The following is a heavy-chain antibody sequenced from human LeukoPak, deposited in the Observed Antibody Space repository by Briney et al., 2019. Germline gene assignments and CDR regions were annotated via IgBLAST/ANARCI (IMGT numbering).Heavy chain of an antibody. J-gene: IGHJ4*02. D-gene: IGHD3-9*01. V-gene: IGHV4-39*07. CDR2: IYYSGST. Sequence: SETLSLTCTVSGGSISSSSYYWGWIRQPPGKGLEWIGSIYYSGSTYYNPSLKSRVTISVDTSKNQFSLKLSSVTAADTAVYYCARGYYDILTGYSETPFDYWGQGTLVTVSS. CDR1: GGSISSSSYY. CDR3: ARGYYDILTGYSETPFDY.